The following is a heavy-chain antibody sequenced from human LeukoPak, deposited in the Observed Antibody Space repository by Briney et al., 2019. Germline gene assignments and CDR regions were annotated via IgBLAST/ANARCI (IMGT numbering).Heavy chain of an antibody. CDR2: ISSGSSTI. V-gene: IGHV3-48*02. J-gene: IGHJ3*02. Sequence: PGGSLRLSCAASGFTVSSSYISWVRQAPGKGLEWVSYISSGSSTIYYADSVKGRFTISRDNAKNSLCLQMNSLRDEDTAVYYCARENIVVVTAIRDAFDIWGQGTMVTVSS. D-gene: IGHD2-21*02. CDR1: GFTVSSSY. CDR3: ARENIVVVTAIRDAFDI.